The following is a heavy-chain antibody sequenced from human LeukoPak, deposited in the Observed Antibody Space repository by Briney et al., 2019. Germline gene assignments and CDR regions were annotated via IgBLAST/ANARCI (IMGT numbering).Heavy chain of an antibody. D-gene: IGHD2-15*01. CDR3: ASKGAGHCYDASCMGSFDL. J-gene: IGHJ3*01. CDR1: GPTFTNYF. CDR2: INPNTGDT. V-gene: IGHV1-2*02. Sequence: ASVTVSCKASGPTFTNYFIHWVRQAPGQGLEWMGCINPNTGDTNSAQNFQGRVIMTRDTSITTAYMELSRLKSDDTALYYCASKGAGHCYDASCMGSFDLWGQGTTVAVSS.